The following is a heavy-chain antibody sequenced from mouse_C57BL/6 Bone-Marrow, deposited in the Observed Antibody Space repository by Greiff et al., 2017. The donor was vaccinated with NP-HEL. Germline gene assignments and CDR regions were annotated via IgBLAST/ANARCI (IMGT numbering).Heavy chain of an antibody. Sequence: QVQLQQSGPELVKPGASVKISCKASGYSFTSYYIHWVKQRPGQGLEWIGWIYPGSGNTKYNEKFKGKATLTADTSSSTAYMQLSSLTSEDSAVYYCARCTYYSNYAWFAYWGQGTLVTVSA. CDR1: GYSFTSYY. V-gene: IGHV1-66*01. J-gene: IGHJ3*01. D-gene: IGHD2-5*01. CDR3: ARCTYYSNYAWFAY. CDR2: IYPGSGNT.